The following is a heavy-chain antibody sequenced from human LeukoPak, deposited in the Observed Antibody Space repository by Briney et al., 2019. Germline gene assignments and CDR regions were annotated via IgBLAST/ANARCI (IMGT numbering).Heavy chain of an antibody. CDR1: GYAFTSYY. J-gene: IGHJ6*02. V-gene: IGHV1-46*01. CDR2: INPSGGST. CDR3: ARDLPYDERTPAAIFYYGMDV. D-gene: IGHD2-2*01. Sequence: AALKVSCMASGYAFTSYYLHWVRQAPGQGLEWMGIINPSGGSTSYAQKFQDRVTMTRDTPTSTVYMELSSLRSDDTAVYYCARDLPYDERTPAAIFYYGMDVWGQGTTVTVSS.